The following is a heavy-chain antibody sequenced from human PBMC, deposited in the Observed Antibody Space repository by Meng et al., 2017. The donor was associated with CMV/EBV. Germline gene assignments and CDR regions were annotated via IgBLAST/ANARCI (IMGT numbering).Heavy chain of an antibody. J-gene: IGHJ1*01. CDR1: GSFSGYY. CDR3: ARKGRSSWYLLAEYFQH. V-gene: IGHV4-34*01. D-gene: IGHD6-13*01. Sequence: GSFSGYYWSWIRQPPGKGLEWIGEINHSGSTNYHPSLKSRVTISVDTSKNQFSLKLSSVTAADTAVYYCARKGRSSWYLLAEYFQHWGQGTLVPSPQ. CDR2: INHSGST.